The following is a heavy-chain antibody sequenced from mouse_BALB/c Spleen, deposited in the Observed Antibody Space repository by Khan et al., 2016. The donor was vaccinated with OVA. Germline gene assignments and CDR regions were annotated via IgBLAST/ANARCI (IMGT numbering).Heavy chain of an antibody. CDR2: IDPANGNT. CDR3: ARTYDGTMDY. Sequence: VQLQQSGAELVKPGASVKLSCTASGFNIKDTYMHWVKQRPEEGLEWIGKIDPANGNTKYDPKFQGKATITADTSSNTAYLPLRSLTSEDTAVYYCARTYDGTMDYWGQGTSVTVSS. V-gene: IGHV14-3*02. J-gene: IGHJ4*01. D-gene: IGHD2-14*01. CDR1: GFNIKDTY.